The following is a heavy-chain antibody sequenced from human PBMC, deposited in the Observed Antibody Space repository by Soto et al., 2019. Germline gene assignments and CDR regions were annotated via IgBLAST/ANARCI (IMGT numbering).Heavy chain of an antibody. CDR2: IIPIFGTA. Sequence: QVQLVQSGAEVKKPGSSVKVSCKASGGTFSSYAISWVRQAPGQGLEWMGGIIPIFGTANYAQKFQGRVTIPAAESTSTAYMELSTLRSEDTPVYCCARDGLGYCSGGSCHRGWFDPWGQGTLVTVSS. J-gene: IGHJ5*02. CDR1: GGTFSSYA. D-gene: IGHD2-15*01. CDR3: ARDGLGYCSGGSCHRGWFDP. V-gene: IGHV1-69*12.